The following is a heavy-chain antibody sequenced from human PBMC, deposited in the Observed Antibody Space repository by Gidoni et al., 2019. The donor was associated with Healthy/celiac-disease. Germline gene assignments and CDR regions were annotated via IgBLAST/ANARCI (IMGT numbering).Heavy chain of an antibody. CDR1: GFTFSSYS. D-gene: IGHD1-26*01. V-gene: IGHV3-21*01. J-gene: IGHJ4*02. Sequence: EVQLVESGGGLVKPGGSLRLSCAASGFTFSSYSMNWVRQAPGKGLEWVSSISSASSYIYYADAVKGRFTISRDNAKNSLYLQMNSLRAEDTAVYYCARNSAGALDYWGQGTLVTVSS. CDR2: ISSASSYI. CDR3: ARNSAGALDY.